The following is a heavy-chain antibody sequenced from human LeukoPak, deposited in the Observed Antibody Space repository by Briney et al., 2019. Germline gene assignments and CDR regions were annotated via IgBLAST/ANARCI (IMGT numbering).Heavy chain of an antibody. CDR3: TKEGYYGSGSFPDY. J-gene: IGHJ4*02. CDR1: GFTFSSYG. Sequence: GRSLRLSCAASGFTFSSYGMHWVRQAPGKGLEWAAVISQDGSNEYYADSVKGRFTVSRDNSKNTVYLQMNSLRPEDTAVYYCTKEGYYGSGSFPDYWGQGTLVTISS. V-gene: IGHV3-30*18. CDR2: ISQDGSNE. D-gene: IGHD3-10*01.